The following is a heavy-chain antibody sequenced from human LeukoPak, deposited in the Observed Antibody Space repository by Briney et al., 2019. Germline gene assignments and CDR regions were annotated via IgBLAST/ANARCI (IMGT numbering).Heavy chain of an antibody. Sequence: GGSLRLSCAASGFTFSSYAMHWVRQAPGKGLEWVAVISYDGSNKYYADSVKGRFTTSRDNSKNTLYLQMNSLRGEDTAVYYCARAGYCSSTSCYTGHYFDYWGQGTLVTVSS. CDR2: ISYDGSNK. V-gene: IGHV3-30*01. J-gene: IGHJ4*02. CDR3: ARAGYCSSTSCYTGHYFDY. D-gene: IGHD2-2*02. CDR1: GFTFSSYA.